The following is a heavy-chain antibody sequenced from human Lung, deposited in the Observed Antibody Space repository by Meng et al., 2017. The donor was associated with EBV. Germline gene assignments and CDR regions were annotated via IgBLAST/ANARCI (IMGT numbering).Heavy chain of an antibody. CDR1: GVSITASGVG. CDR3: ANRSPGTYYRY. J-gene: IGHJ4*02. CDR2: IFWNENK. Sequence: EAGPTNATHTQSLTVAFTVYGVSITASGVGGGWLPPPPGNDLEALAVIFWNENKRFRPSLKGRITITRDTSKTQVVLKMNDMEPVDTATYYCANRSPGTYYRYWGQGTLVTVSS. V-gene: IGHV2-5*01. D-gene: IGHD1-26*01.